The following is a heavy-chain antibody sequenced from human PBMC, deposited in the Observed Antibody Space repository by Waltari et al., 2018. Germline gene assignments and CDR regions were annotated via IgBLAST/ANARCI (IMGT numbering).Heavy chain of an antibody. CDR2: IYSGGST. Sequence: EVQLVESGGGLVQPGGSLRLSCAASGFTVSSNYMSWVRQAPGKGLEWGSVIYSGGSTYYADSVKGRFTISRDNSKNTLYLQMNSLRAEDTAVYYCAREKWAHDYGDYHPHNFDYWGQGTLVTVSS. V-gene: IGHV3-66*02. J-gene: IGHJ4*02. D-gene: IGHD4-17*01. CDR3: AREKWAHDYGDYHPHNFDY. CDR1: GFTVSSNY.